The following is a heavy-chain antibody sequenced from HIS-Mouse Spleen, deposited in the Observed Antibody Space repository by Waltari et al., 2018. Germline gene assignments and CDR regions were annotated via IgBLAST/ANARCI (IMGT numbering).Heavy chain of an antibody. D-gene: IGHD2-21*01. CDR1: GGSVSSNSSA. V-gene: IGHV6-1*01. Sequence: QVQLQQSGPGLVMPSQTISLTCAISGGSVSSNSSAWNWIRQSPTGGLEWLGRTYYRSKWYNDYAVSVKSRITIIPETYKNQFFLQLKSVTTEDTAVYYCARDVVGSAFDIWGQGTMVTVSS. J-gene: IGHJ3*02. CDR3: ARDVVGSAFDI. CDR2: TYYRSKWYN.